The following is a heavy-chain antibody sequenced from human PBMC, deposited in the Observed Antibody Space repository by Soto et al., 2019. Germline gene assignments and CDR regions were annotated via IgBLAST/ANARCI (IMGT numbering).Heavy chain of an antibody. V-gene: IGHV4-39*01. D-gene: IGHD3-10*01. CDR3: ARRYGSGSYWYFDL. Sequence: SETLSLTCTVSGGSISSSSYYWGWIRQPPGKGLEWIGSIYYSGSTYYNPSLKSRVTISVDTSKNQFSLKRSFVTAADSAVYYCARRYGSGSYWYFDLWGRGTLVTVSS. J-gene: IGHJ2*01. CDR1: GGSISSSSYY. CDR2: IYYSGST.